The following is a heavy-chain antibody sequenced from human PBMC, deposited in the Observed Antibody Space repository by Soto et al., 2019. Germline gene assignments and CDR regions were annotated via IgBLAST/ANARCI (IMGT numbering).Heavy chain of an antibody. CDR2: ISTFHGNT. J-gene: IGHJ4*02. Sequence: QVQLVQSGAEVKKPGASVKVSCKASGYTFTSYGISWVRQAPGQGLEWMGWISTFHGNTSYAQKFQGSVTMTTDTSTSTAYMELRSLTSDDTAIYYCAIDTYDTTDYPLDYWGQGTLVTVSS. CDR3: AIDTYDTTDYPLDY. CDR1: GYTFTSYG. V-gene: IGHV1-18*04. D-gene: IGHD3-22*01.